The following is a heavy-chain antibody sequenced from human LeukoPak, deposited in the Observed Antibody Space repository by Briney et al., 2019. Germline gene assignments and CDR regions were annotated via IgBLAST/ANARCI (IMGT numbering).Heavy chain of an antibody. Sequence: ASLKVSCKASGYTFTTSSISWVRQTPREGLEWMCWISAYKGDTKYARNRQGRVTMTTDTSTTTAYMEVTRLSWDDTSMYYCARAAPSDSNGYYRLWGQETLVTLSS. CDR2: ISAYKGDT. J-gene: IGHJ4*02. CDR3: ARAAPSDSNGYYRL. D-gene: IGHD3-22*01. V-gene: IGHV1-18*01. CDR1: GYTFTTSS.